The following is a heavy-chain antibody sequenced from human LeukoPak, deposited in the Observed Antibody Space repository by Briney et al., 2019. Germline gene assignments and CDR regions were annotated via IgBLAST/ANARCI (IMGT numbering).Heavy chain of an antibody. Sequence: GGTLRLSCAASGFTFSSYGMSWVRQAPGKGLEWVSAISGSGGSTYYADSVKGRFTISRDNSKNTLYLQMNSLRAEDTAIYYCAKDREALLWFGEPYFDYWGQGTLVTVSS. V-gene: IGHV3-23*01. J-gene: IGHJ4*02. CDR3: AKDREALLWFGEPYFDY. D-gene: IGHD3-10*01. CDR1: GFTFSSYG. CDR2: ISGSGGST.